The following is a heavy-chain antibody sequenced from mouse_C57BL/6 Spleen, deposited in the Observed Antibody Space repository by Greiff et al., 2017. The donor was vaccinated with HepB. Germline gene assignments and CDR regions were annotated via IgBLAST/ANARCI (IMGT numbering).Heavy chain of an antibody. V-gene: IGHV1-7*01. Sequence: VQVVESGAELAKPGASVKLSCKASGYTFTSYWMHWVKQRPGQGLEWIGYINPSSGYTKYNQKFKDKATLTADKSSSTAYMQLSSLTYEDSAVYYCAFITTVVAPDYFDYWGQGTTLTVSS. J-gene: IGHJ2*01. CDR2: INPSSGYT. D-gene: IGHD1-1*01. CDR1: GYTFTSYW. CDR3: AFITTVVAPDYFDY.